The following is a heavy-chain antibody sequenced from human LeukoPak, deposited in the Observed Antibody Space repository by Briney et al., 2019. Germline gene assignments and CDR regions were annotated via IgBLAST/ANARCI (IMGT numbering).Heavy chain of an antibody. CDR3: ARDATMVRGVDY. V-gene: IGHV3-30*03. J-gene: IGHJ4*02. CDR2: ISYDGSNK. D-gene: IGHD3-10*01. Sequence: PGRSLRLSCAASGFTFSSYGMHWVRQAPGKGLEWVAVISYDGSNKYYADSVKGRFTISRDNSKNTLYLQMNSLRAEDTAVYYCARDATMVRGVDYWGQGTLVTVSS. CDR1: GFTFSSYG.